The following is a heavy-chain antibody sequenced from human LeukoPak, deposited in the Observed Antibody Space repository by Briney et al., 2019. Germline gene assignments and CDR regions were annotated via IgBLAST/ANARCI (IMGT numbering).Heavy chain of an antibody. J-gene: IGHJ4*02. CDR3: ARNGYSSSSDY. V-gene: IGHV4-38-2*02. CDR1: GYSISSGYY. CDR2: IYHSGST. D-gene: IGHD6-6*01. Sequence: SETLSLTCTVSGYSISSGYYWGWIRQPPGKGLEWIGSIYHSGSTYYNPSLESRVTISVDTSKNQFSLKLSSVTAADTAVYYCARNGYSSSSDYWGQGTLVTVSS.